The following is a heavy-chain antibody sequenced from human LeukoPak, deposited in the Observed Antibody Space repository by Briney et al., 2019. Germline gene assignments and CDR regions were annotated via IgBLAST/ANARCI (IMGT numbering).Heavy chain of an antibody. J-gene: IGHJ4*02. V-gene: IGHV3-43D*04. CDR2: ISWGGDTT. CDR3: TRDTDYGSATNYFDH. CDR1: GFTFDDYA. D-gene: IGHD3-10*01. Sequence: PGGSLRLSCAASGFTFDDYAMHWVRQAPGKGLEWVSLISWGGDTTYYTDSVRGRFTISRDNSKNSLYLQMNSLTADDTDFYYCTRDTDYGSATNYFDHWGQGTLVSVSS.